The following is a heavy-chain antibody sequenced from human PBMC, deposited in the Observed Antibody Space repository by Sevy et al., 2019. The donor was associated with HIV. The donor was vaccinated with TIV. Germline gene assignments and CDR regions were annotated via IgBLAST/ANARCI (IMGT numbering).Heavy chain of an antibody. CDR3: AHREGTNFYRSGSYYNRGPNGAFDI. D-gene: IGHD3-10*01. V-gene: IGHV2-5*02. CDR1: GFSLSTSGVG. CDR2: IYWDDDK. J-gene: IGHJ3*02. Sequence: SGPTLVNPTQTLTLTCTFSGFSLSTSGVGVGWIRQPPGKALEWLALIYWDDDKRYSPSLKSRLTITKDTSKNQVVLTMTNMVPVDTATYYCAHREGTNFYRSGSYYNRGPNGAFDIWGQGTMVTVSS.